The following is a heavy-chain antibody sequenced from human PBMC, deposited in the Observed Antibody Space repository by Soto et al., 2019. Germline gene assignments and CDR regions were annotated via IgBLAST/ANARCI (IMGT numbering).Heavy chain of an antibody. Sequence: QVQLVESGGGVVQPGRSLRLSCAASGFTFSSYGMHWVRQAPGKGLEWVAVISYDGSNKYYADSVKGRCTISRDNSKNTLYLQMNSLRAEDTAVYYCAKVPSLPQDYGPTGWFDPWGQGTLVTVSS. D-gene: IGHD4-17*01. J-gene: IGHJ5*02. CDR1: GFTFSSYG. CDR2: ISYDGSNK. CDR3: AKVPSLPQDYGPTGWFDP. V-gene: IGHV3-30*18.